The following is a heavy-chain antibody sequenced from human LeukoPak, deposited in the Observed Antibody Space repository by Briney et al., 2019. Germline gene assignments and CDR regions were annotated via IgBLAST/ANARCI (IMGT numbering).Heavy chain of an antibody. Sequence: SETLSLTCTVSGGSISSYYWSWIRQPAGKGLEWIGRIYTSGSTNYNPSLKSRVTMSVDTPKNQFSLKLSSVTAADTAVYYCARGPITAMGRSTTYFDYWGQGTLVTVSS. CDR1: GGSISSYY. D-gene: IGHD5-18*01. V-gene: IGHV4-4*07. CDR2: IYTSGST. CDR3: ARGPITAMGRSTTYFDY. J-gene: IGHJ4*02.